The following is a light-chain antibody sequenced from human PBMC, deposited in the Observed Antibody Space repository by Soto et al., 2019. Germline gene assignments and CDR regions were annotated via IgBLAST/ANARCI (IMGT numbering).Light chain of an antibody. V-gene: IGLV2-8*01. Sequence: QSVLTQPPSASGSPGQSVTISCTGTSSDVGRYKYVSWYQQHPGKAPKVMIHEVSNRPSGVPDRFSGSKSGNTASLTVSGLQAEDEADYYCSSYAGSNNYVFGTGTKVT. CDR1: SSDVGRYKY. CDR3: SSYAGSNNYV. CDR2: EVS. J-gene: IGLJ1*01.